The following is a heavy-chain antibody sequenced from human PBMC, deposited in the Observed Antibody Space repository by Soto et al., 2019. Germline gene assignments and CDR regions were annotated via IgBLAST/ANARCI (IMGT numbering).Heavy chain of an antibody. D-gene: IGHD5-18*01. J-gene: IGHJ6*02. CDR3: AREYSYGYYYYYGMDV. CDR1: GFTVSSNY. CDR2: IYSGGST. Sequence: EVQLVESGGGLVQPGGSLILSCAASGFTVSSNYMSWVRQAPGKGLEWVSVIYSGGSTYYADSVKGRFTISRDNSKNTLYLQMNSLRAEDTAVYYCAREYSYGYYYYYGMDVWGQGTTVTVSS. V-gene: IGHV3-66*01.